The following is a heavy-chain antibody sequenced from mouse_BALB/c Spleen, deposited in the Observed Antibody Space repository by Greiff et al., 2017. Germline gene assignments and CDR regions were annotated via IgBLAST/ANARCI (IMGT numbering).Heavy chain of an antibody. CDR3: ARRVRRAFDY. D-gene: IGHD2-14*01. V-gene: IGHV1-4*01. CDR1: GYTFTSYW. J-gene: IGHJ2*01. Sequence: QVQLQQSGTVLARPGASVKMSCKASGYTFTSYWMHWVKQRPGQGLEWIGYINPSTGYTEYNQKFKDKATLTADKSSSTAYMQLSSLTSEDSAVYYCARRVRRAFDYWGQGTTLTVSS. CDR2: INPSTGYT.